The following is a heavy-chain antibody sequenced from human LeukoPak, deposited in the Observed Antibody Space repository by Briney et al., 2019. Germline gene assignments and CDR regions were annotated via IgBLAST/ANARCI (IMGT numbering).Heavy chain of an antibody. CDR2: INPNSGGT. Sequence: ASVKVSCKASGYTFTDYYMHWVRQAPGQGLEWMGWINPNSGGTNYAQKFQGRVTMTRDTSISTAYMELSRLRSDDTAVYYCARSVTDRNWFDPWGQGTLVTVSS. CDR1: GYTFTDYY. J-gene: IGHJ5*02. CDR3: ARSVTDRNWFDP. D-gene: IGHD3-16*01. V-gene: IGHV1-2*02.